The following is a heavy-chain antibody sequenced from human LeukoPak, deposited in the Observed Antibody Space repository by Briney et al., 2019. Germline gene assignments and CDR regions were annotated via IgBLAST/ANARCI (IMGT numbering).Heavy chain of an antibody. D-gene: IGHD3-10*01. CDR1: GFTFSTYA. V-gene: IGHV3-23*01. CDR2: ISGSGGST. J-gene: IGHJ4*02. Sequence: PGGSLRLSCAASGFTFSTYAMNWVRQAPGKGLDWFSAISGSGGSTYYADSVKGRFTISRDNSKNTLFLQMNSLRAEDTAVYYCVGSGSYSTYNHAITLYYFDYWGQGTLVTVSS. CDR3: VGSGSYSTYNHAITLYYFDY.